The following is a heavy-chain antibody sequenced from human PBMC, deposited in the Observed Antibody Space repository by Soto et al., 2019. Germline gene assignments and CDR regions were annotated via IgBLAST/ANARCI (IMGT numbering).Heavy chain of an antibody. V-gene: IGHV4-34*01. CDR3: VGLSGWFDP. Sequence: PSETLSLTCAVYGGSFSGYYWSWIRQPPGKGLEWIGEINHSGSTNYNPSLKSRVTISVDTSKNQFSLKLSSVTAADTAVYYCVGLSGWFDPWGQGTLVTVSS. CDR2: INHSGST. J-gene: IGHJ5*02. CDR1: GGSFSGYY.